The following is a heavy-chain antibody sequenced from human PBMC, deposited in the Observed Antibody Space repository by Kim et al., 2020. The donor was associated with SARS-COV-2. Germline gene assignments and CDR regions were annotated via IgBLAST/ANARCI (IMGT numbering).Heavy chain of an antibody. Sequence: SETLSLTCTVSGGSISSYYWSWIRQPPGKGLEWIGYIYCSGSTNYNPSLKSRVTISVDTSKNQFSLKLSSVTAADTAVYYCARAAGQLVQCYYYGMDVWGQGTTVTVSS. CDR2: IYCSGST. D-gene: IGHD6-6*01. V-gene: IGHV4-59*13. CDR3: ARAAGQLVQCYYYGMDV. CDR1: GGSISSYY. J-gene: IGHJ6*02.